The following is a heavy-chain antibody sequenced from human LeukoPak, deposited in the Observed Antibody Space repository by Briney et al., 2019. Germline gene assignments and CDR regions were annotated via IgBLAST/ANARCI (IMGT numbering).Heavy chain of an antibody. J-gene: IGHJ4*02. V-gene: IGHV3-53*01. Sequence: PGGSLRLSCAASGFTVSSNYMSWVRQAPGKGLEWVSVIYSGGSTYYADSVKGRFTISCDNSKNTLYLQMNSLRAEDTAVYYCAREGDYGGNPLDYWGQGTLVTVSS. CDR2: IYSGGST. D-gene: IGHD4-23*01. CDR3: AREGDYGGNPLDY. CDR1: GFTVSSNY.